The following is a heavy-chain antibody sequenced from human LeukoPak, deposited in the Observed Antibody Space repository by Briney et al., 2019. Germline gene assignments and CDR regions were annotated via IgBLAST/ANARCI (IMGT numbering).Heavy chain of an antibody. Sequence: GGSLRLSCAASGFTFSSYWMSWVRQAPGKGLEWVANINKDGGEKYYVDSVKGRFTISRDNAKNSLYLQMNSLRADDTAVYYCANTEQLVGASFDYWGQGTLVTVSS. CDR3: ANTEQLVGASFDY. J-gene: IGHJ4*02. CDR2: INKDGGEK. CDR1: GFTFSSYW. V-gene: IGHV3-7*03. D-gene: IGHD1-26*01.